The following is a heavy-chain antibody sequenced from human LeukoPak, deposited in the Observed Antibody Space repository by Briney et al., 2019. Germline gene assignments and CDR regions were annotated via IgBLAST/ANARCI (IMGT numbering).Heavy chain of an antibody. J-gene: IGHJ5*02. CDR1: GGSISGYY. CDR3: ARDLPVGATPYNWFDP. Sequence: SETLSLTCTVSGGSISGYYWSWIRLPPGKGLEWIGYIYYSGSTKYNPSLKSRVTISVDTSKNQFSLKLTSVTAADMAVYYCARDLPVGATPYNWFDPWGQGTLVTVSS. CDR2: IYYSGST. V-gene: IGHV4-59*01. D-gene: IGHD1-26*01.